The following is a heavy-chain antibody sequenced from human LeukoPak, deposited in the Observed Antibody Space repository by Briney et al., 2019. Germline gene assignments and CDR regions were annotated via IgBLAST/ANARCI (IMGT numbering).Heavy chain of an antibody. V-gene: IGHV1-69*04. CDR1: GGTFSSYT. CDR3: ARDGVVVVVASVYYYYYGMDV. J-gene: IGHJ6*02. Sequence: SVKVSCKASGGTFSSYTISWVRQAPRQGLEWLGRIIPILDITNYAQEFQDRVTITADKSTSTAYMELSSLRSEDTAVYYCARDGVVVVVASVYYYYYGMDVWGQGTTVTVSS. D-gene: IGHD2-15*01. CDR2: IIPILDIT.